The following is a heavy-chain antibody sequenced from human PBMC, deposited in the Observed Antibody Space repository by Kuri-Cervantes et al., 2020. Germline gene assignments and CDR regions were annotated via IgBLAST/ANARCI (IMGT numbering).Heavy chain of an antibody. CDR1: GGTFSSYA. Sequence: SVKVSCKASGGTFSSYAISWVRQAPGQGLEWMGGIIPIFGTANYAQKFQGGVTITADESTSTAYMELSSLRSEDTAVYYCARGGPYGDYVEDYYYYYMDVWGKGTTVTVSS. CDR2: IIPIFGTA. J-gene: IGHJ6*03. V-gene: IGHV1-69*13. CDR3: ARGGPYGDYVEDYYYYYMDV. D-gene: IGHD4-17*01.